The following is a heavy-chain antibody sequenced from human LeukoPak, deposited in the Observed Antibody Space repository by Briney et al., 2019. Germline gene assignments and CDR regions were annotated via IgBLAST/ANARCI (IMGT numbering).Heavy chain of an antibody. J-gene: IGHJ4*02. D-gene: IGHD1-26*01. V-gene: IGHV3-30*04. CDR1: GFTFRSYT. CDR3: AREILGSAFSFDY. CDR2: ILYDGRTT. Sequence: GGSLRLSCAASGFTFRSYTMHWVRQAPGKGLEWVAVILYDGRTTNYAESVRGRFTISRDTSENTLYLQMNNLRPGDTAIYYCAREILGSAFSFDYWGQGTLVTVSS.